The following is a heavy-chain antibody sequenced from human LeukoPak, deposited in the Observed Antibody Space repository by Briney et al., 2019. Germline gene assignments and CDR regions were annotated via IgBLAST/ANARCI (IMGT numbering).Heavy chain of an antibody. D-gene: IGHD5-18*01. CDR2: ISAYNGNT. Sequence: GASVKVSCKASGYTFTSYGISWVRQAPGQGLEWMGWISAYNGNTNYAQKLQGRVTMTTDTSTSTAYMELRSLRSDDTAVYYCARGGHSYGLPKADDAFDIWGQGTMVTVSS. J-gene: IGHJ3*02. CDR1: GYTFTSYG. CDR3: ARGGHSYGLPKADDAFDI. V-gene: IGHV1-18*01.